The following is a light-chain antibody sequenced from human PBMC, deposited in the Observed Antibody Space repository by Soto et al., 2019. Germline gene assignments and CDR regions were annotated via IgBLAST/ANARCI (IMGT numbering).Light chain of an antibody. CDR3: QQYNNWPPLT. J-gene: IGKJ4*01. CDR2: GAS. CDR1: QSINRD. Sequence: EIVMTQSPATLSVSPGERATLSCRASQSINRDLAWYQQKPGQTPRLVIYGASTRATGIPARFSGSGSGTEVTLTISSLQSEDFAVYYCQQYNNWPPLTFGGGTKVEIK. V-gene: IGKV3-15*01.